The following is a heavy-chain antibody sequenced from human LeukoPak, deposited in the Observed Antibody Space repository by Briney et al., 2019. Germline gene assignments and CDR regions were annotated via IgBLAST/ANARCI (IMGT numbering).Heavy chain of an antibody. CDR2: ISSGADYT. J-gene: IGHJ4*02. D-gene: IGHD3-22*01. CDR3: AKDKIVVAGNFDY. Sequence: PGGSLRLSCAASGFTFSTYAMTWVRQAPGKGLEWVSTISSGADYTYYADSVKGRFIISRDNSKNTLYLQMNSLRAEDTAVYYCAKDKIVVAGNFDYWGQGTLVTVSS. V-gene: IGHV3-23*01. CDR1: GFTFSTYA.